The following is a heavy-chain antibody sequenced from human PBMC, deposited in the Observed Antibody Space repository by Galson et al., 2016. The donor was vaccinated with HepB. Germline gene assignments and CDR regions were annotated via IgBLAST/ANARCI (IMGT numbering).Heavy chain of an antibody. CDR3: ARGRGYDFWSGYSPLNWFDP. D-gene: IGHD3-3*01. V-gene: IGHV4-61*02. CDR2: IYTRGST. Sequence: TLSLTCTVSGGSISSGSYYWSWIRQPAGKGLEWIGRIYTRGSTNYNPSLKSRVTISVDTSKNQFSLKLSSVTAADTAVYYCARGRGYDFWSGYSPLNWFDPWGQGTLVTVSS. CDR1: GGSISSGSYY. J-gene: IGHJ5*02.